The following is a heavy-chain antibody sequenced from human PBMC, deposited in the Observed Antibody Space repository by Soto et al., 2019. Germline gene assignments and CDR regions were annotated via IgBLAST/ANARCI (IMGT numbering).Heavy chain of an antibody. D-gene: IGHD3-10*01. V-gene: IGHV4-39*01. CDR3: ARRREYVTMVRGVIIKGILTRDDAFDI. J-gene: IGHJ3*02. CDR2: IYYSGST. CDR1: GGSISSSSYY. Sequence: QLQLQESGPGLVKPSETLSLTCTVSGGSISSSSYYWGWIRQPPGKGLEWIGRIYYSGSTYYNPSLKSRVTMSVDTSKNQFSLKLSSVTAADTAVYYCARRREYVTMVRGVIIKGILTRDDAFDIWGQGTMVTVSS.